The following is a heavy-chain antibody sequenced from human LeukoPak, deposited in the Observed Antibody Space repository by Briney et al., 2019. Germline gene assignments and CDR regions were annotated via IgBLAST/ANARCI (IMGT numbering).Heavy chain of an antibody. CDR1: GGSFSGYY. D-gene: IGHD3-10*01. Sequence: SETLSLTCAVYGGSFSGYYWSWIRQPPGKGLEWIGEINHSGSTNYNPSLKSRVTISVDTSKNQFSLKLSSVTAADTAVYYCARLAMIRGVTNASWGQGTLVTVSS. V-gene: IGHV4-34*01. CDR2: INHSGST. J-gene: IGHJ5*02. CDR3: ARLAMIRGVTNAS.